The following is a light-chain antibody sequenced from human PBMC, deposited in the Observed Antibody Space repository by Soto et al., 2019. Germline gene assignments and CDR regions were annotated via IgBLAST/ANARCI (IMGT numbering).Light chain of an antibody. CDR2: DAS. V-gene: IGKV3-11*01. J-gene: IGKJ1*01. CDR3: QQGSNWPVT. CDR1: QSVSSY. Sequence: EIVLTQSPATLSLSPGERVTLSCRASQSVSSYLAWYQQKLGQAPRLLIYDASNRATGIPARFSGSGSGTDYTLTISSLEPEDFAVYYCQQGSNWPVTFGQGTKVDIK.